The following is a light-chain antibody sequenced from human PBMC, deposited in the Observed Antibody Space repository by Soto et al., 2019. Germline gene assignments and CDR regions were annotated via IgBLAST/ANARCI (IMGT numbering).Light chain of an antibody. V-gene: IGKV3-11*01. J-gene: IGKJ2*03. CDR1: QSVRSY. CDR3: QQCSSWPYS. Sequence: EIVLTQSPATLSLSPGERVTLSCRDSQSVRSYLACYQQKPGHAHRLLIYDASYRATGIPARFSGSRSGSDFTLTIGSLDPEDFAVYYCQQCSSWPYSVGQGTKLEIK. CDR2: DAS.